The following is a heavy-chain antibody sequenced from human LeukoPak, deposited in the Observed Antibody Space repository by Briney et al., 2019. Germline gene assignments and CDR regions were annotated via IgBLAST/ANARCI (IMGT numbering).Heavy chain of an antibody. D-gene: IGHD2-8*01. CDR2: INPNSGGT. Sequence: GASVKVSCKASGYTFTGYYMHWVRQAPGQGFEWMGWINPNSGGTNYAQKFQGRVTMTRDTSISTAYMELSRLRSDDTAVYYCARSRYCTNGVCYHPFDYWGQGTLVTVSS. V-gene: IGHV1-2*02. CDR1: GYTFTGYY. CDR3: ARSRYCTNGVCYHPFDY. J-gene: IGHJ4*02.